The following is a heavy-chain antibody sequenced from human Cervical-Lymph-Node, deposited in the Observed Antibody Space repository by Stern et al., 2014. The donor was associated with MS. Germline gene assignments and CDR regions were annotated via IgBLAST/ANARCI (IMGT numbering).Heavy chain of an antibody. CDR2: ITPYNGNT. D-gene: IGHD4-17*01. V-gene: IGHV1-45*02. J-gene: IGHJ6*02. Sequence: VQLVESGGEVKKTGSSVKVSCKASGWTLTYRYLHWVRQGPGQALEWMGWITPYNGNTNYAQKFQGRLTISRDTSMRTSYMELTSLRSDDTAIYFCARSALYDDSGAYHMDVWGQGTTVTVSS. CDR3: ARSALYDDSGAYHMDV. CDR1: GWTLTYRY.